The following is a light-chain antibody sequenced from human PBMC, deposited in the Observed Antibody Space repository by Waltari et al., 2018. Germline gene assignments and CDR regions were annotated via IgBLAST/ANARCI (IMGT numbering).Light chain of an antibody. CDR2: WAS. J-gene: IGKJ1*01. Sequence: DIVMTQSPDPLAVSLGERATINCKSSQSVLYNSNDKNYLAWYQQKPGQPPKLLIYWASTRESGVPDRFSGSGSGTDFTLTISSLQAEDVAVYYCQQYYRSRTFGQGTKVEIK. V-gene: IGKV4-1*01. CDR1: QSVLYNSNDKNY. CDR3: QQYYRSRT.